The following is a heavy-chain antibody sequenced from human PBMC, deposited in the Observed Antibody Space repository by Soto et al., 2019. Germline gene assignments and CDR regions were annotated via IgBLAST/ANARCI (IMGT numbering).Heavy chain of an antibody. CDR1: GYTFTSYY. Sequence: GASVKVSCKASGYTFTSYYMHWVRQAPGQGLEWMGIINPSGGSTSYAQKFQGRVTMTRDTSTSTVYMELSSLRSEDTAVYYCARDLSPIAVAYDAFDIWGQGTMVTVSS. CDR2: INPSGGST. D-gene: IGHD6-19*01. V-gene: IGHV1-46*01. CDR3: ARDLSPIAVAYDAFDI. J-gene: IGHJ3*02.